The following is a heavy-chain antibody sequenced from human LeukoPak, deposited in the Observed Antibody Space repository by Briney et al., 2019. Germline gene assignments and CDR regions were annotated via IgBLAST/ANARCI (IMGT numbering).Heavy chain of an antibody. V-gene: IGHV3-23*01. CDR1: GFTFSSYA. D-gene: IGHD2-2*02. J-gene: IGHJ4*02. Sequence: GGSLRLSCAAPGFTFSSYAMSWVRQAPGKGLEWVSAISGSGGSTYYADSVKGRFTISRDNSKNTLYLQMNSLRAEDTAVYYCAKDLAQFIVVVPAAILFDYWGQGTLVTVSS. CDR3: AKDLAQFIVVVPAAILFDY. CDR2: ISGSGGST.